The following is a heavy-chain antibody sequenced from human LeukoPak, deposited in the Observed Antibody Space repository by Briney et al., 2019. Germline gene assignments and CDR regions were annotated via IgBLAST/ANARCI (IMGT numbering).Heavy chain of an antibody. CDR3: AKPNYYDSSGLGY. CDR1: GFTFSSYS. Sequence: GGSLRLSCAASGFTFSSYSMNWVRQAPGKGLEWVSAISGSGGSTYYADSVKGRFTISRDNSKNTLYLQMNSLRAEDTAVYYCAKPNYYDSSGLGYWGQGTLVTVSS. V-gene: IGHV3-23*01. J-gene: IGHJ4*02. CDR2: ISGSGGST. D-gene: IGHD3-22*01.